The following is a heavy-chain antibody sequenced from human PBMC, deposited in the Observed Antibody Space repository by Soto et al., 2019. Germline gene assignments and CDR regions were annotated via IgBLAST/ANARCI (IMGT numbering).Heavy chain of an antibody. CDR3: ARALGARGAADY. J-gene: IGHJ4*02. CDR1: GGSISTYY. CDR2: TYTSGSA. V-gene: IGHV4-4*07. D-gene: IGHD3-10*01. Sequence: SETLSLTCTVSGGSISTYYWSWIRQPAGKGLEWIGRTYTSGSANYNPSLKSRVTMSLDTSKNQFSLKLSSATAADTAVYYCARALGARGAADYWGQGALVTVSS.